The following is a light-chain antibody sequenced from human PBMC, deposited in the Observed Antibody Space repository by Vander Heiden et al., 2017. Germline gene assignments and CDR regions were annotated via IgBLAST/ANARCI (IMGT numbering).Light chain of an antibody. V-gene: IGLV3-21*02. CDR3: QVWDASKDVVA. CDR2: DDN. Sequence: SYVLSQPPSESVAPGQTARISCGGDKIGSKSVNWYRQKAGQAPELVVYDDNVRPSGRSVRLSGSNSGNTATLTISGVIAGDEADYYCQVWDASKDVVAFGGGTKLTVL. CDR1: KIGSKS. J-gene: IGLJ2*01.